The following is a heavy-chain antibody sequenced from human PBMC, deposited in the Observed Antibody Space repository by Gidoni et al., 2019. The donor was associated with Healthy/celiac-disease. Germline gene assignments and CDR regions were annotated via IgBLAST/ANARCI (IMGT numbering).Heavy chain of an antibody. Sequence: QVQLQESGPGLVKPSQTLSLTCTVSGGSISRGVYYWSWIRQHPGKGLGWIGYIYYSGSTYYNPSLKSRVTISVDTSKNQFSLKLGSVTAADTAVYYCASGIAAAGTFGGIFDYWGQGTLVTVSS. CDR2: IYYSGST. CDR1: GGSISRGVYY. D-gene: IGHD6-13*01. CDR3: ASGIAAAGTFGGIFDY. J-gene: IGHJ4*02. V-gene: IGHV4-31*03.